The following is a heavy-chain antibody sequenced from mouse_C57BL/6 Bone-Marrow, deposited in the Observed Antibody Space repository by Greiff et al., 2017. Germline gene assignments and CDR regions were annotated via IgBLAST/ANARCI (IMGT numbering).Heavy chain of an antibody. Sequence: VKLVESGAELMKPGASVKLSCKATGYTFTGYWIEWVKQRPGHGLEWIGEILPGSGSTNYNEKFKGKATFTADTSSNTAYMQLSSLTTEDSAIYYWARRGGAIYYDNCFDNWGQGTTLTVSS. J-gene: IGHJ2*01. CDR2: ILPGSGST. CDR3: ARRGGAIYYDNCFDN. D-gene: IGHD2-4*01. CDR1: GYTFTGYW. V-gene: IGHV1-9*01.